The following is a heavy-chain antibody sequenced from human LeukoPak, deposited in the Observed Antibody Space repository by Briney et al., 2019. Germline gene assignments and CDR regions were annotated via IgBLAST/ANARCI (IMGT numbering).Heavy chain of an antibody. V-gene: IGHV3-23*01. CDR2: ISGSGTST. J-gene: IGHJ4*02. Sequence: GRSLRPAWAADGFTVRSYSTSCVRQAPGEWLECVLCISGSGTSTYYADSVKGRFTISRENSKNRLYLQMNSMRAEDTAVYYCEGTYYYDSSDNYWGQGTLVTVSS. CDR1: GFTVRSYS. D-gene: IGHD3-22*01. CDR3: EGTYYYDSSDNY.